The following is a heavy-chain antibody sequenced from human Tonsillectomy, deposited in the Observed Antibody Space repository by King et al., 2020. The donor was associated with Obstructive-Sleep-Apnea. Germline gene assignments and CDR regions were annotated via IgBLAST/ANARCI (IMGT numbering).Heavy chain of an antibody. CDR3: ANADLVVVPKGGFDY. Sequence: VQLVQSGGVVVQPGGSLRLSCAASGFTFDDYGMHWVRQTPGKGLEWVSLISWDGGSTYYADSVKGRFTISRDNSKNSLYLQMNNLRAEDTALYYCANADLVVVPKGGFDYWGQGALVTVSS. V-gene: IGHV3-43D*03. CDR1: GFTFDDYG. CDR2: ISWDGGST. D-gene: IGHD2-15*01. J-gene: IGHJ4*02.